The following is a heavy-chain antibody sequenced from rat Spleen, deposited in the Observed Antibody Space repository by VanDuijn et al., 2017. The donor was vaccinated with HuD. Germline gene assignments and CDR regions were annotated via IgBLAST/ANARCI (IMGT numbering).Heavy chain of an antibody. CDR2: ISYSGST. J-gene: IGHJ2*01. CDR3: ARHILGYGSLYY. CDR1: GYSITSNY. Sequence: EVQLQESGPGLVKPSQSLSLTCSVTGYSITSNYWGWIRKFPGNKMEWIGHISYSGSTSYNPSLKSRISITRDTSKNQFFLQVNSVTTEDTATYYCARHILGYGSLYYWGQGVMVTVSS. D-gene: IGHD1-3*01. V-gene: IGHV3-1*01.